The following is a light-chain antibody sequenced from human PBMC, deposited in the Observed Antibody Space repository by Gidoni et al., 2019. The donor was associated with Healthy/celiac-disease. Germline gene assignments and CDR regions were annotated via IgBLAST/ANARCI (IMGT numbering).Light chain of an antibody. CDR3: QQYGSSSWT. J-gene: IGKJ1*01. CDR1: QSVSSSY. Sequence: EIVLTQSPGTLSLSPGESAPLPCRASQSVSSSYLAWYQQKPGQAPRLLIYGASSRATGIPDRFSGSGSGTDFTLTISRLEPEDFAVYYCQQYGSSSWTFGQGTKVEIK. CDR2: GAS. V-gene: IGKV3-20*01.